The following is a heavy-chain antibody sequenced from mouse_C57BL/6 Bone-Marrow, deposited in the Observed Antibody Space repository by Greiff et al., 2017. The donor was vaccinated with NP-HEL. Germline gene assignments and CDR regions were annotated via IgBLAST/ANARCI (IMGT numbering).Heavy chain of an antibody. D-gene: IGHD2-4*01. CDR1: GYTFTSYW. V-gene: IGHV1-69*01. CDR3: ASLYDYDVGY. J-gene: IGHJ2*01. Sequence: VKLQQPGAELVMPGASVKLSCKASGYTFTSYWMHWVKQRPGQGLEWIGEIDPSDSYTNYNQKFKGKSTLTVDKSSSTAYMQLSSLTSEDSAVYYCASLYDYDVGYWGQGTTLTVSS. CDR2: IDPSDSYT.